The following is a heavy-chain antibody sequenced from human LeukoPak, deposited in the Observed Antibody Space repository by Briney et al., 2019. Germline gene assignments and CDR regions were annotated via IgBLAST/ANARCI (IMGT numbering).Heavy chain of an antibody. V-gene: IGHV1-46*01. CDR3: ARTMVRGVTPDY. J-gene: IGHJ4*02. CDR1: GYTFTSYY. Sequence: GASVKVSCKASGYTFTSYYMHWVRQAPGQGLEWMGIINPSGGSTSYAQKFQGRVTMTRDTSTSTVYMELSSLRSEDTAVHYCARTMVRGVTPDYWGQGTLVTVSS. D-gene: IGHD3-10*01. CDR2: INPSGGST.